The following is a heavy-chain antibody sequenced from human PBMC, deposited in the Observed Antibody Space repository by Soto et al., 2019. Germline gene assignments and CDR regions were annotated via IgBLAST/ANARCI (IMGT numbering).Heavy chain of an antibody. J-gene: IGHJ4*02. D-gene: IGHD3-16*01. CDR1: EYTFVNHD. CDR2: MNPNSGNS. V-gene: IGHV1-8*01. CDR3: ARGWGRWPHEKPGDY. Sequence: QVQLVQSGAELKEPGASVKVSCTASEYTFVNHDINWVRQAPGRGLEWMGWMNPNSGNSGFAQKFQGGVTMTRDTSRDTAYMELRNLRSEDTAVYYCARGWGRWPHEKPGDYWGQGTLVTVS.